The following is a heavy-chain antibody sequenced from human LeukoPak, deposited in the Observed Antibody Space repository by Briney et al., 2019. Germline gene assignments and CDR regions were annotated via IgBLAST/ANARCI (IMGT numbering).Heavy chain of an antibody. CDR2: IIPIFGTA. V-gene: IGHV1-69*13. J-gene: IGHJ6*02. CDR1: GGTFSSYA. Sequence: ASVKVSCKASGGTFSSYAISWVRQAPGQGLEWMGGIIPIFGTANYAQKFQGRVTITADESTSTAYMELSSLRSEDTAVYYCARAGSTYCSSTSCYYYYYGMDVWGQGTTVTVSS. D-gene: IGHD2-2*01. CDR3: ARAGSTYCSSTSCYYYYYGMDV.